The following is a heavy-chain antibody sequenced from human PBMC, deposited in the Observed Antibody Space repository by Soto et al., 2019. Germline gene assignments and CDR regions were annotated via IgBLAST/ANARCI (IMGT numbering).Heavy chain of an antibody. CDR1: GGSISSSSYY. J-gene: IGHJ4*02. CDR3: ARQGVTASSAMYYFVY. D-gene: IGHD2-21*02. V-gene: IGHV4-39*01. Sequence: SETLSLTCTVSGGSISSSSYYGGWIRQPPGKGLEWIGSIFYSGSTYYNPSLRSRVTISVDTSKSQFSLKLSSVTAADTAIYYCARQGVTASSAMYYFVYWGQGTLVNVSS. CDR2: IFYSGST.